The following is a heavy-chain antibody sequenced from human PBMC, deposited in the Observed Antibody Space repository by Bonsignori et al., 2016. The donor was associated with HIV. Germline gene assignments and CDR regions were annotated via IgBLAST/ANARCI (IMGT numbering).Heavy chain of an antibody. V-gene: IGHV3-66*01. J-gene: IGHJ4*02. Sequence: VRQAPGKGLEWVSVIYSGGSTYYADSVKGRFTISRDNSKNTLYLQMNSLRAEDTAVYYCARGPYYYGSGTHWGQGTLVTVSS. CDR2: IYSGGST. CDR3: ARGPYYYGSGTH. D-gene: IGHD3-10*01.